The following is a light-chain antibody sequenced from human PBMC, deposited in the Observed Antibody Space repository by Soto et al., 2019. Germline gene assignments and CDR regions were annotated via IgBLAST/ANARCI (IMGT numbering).Light chain of an antibody. V-gene: IGKV3-20*01. CDR3: QQYGSSIFT. Sequence: EIVLTQSPGTLSLSPGERATLSCRASQSVSSSYLAWYQQKTGQAPRLLIYGASGRATGIPDRFSGSGSGTDFTLTISRLEPEDFAVYYCQQYGSSIFTFGPGTKVDIK. CDR1: QSVSSSY. CDR2: GAS. J-gene: IGKJ3*01.